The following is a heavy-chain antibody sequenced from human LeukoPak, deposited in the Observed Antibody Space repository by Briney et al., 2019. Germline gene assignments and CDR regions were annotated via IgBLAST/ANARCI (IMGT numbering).Heavy chain of an antibody. CDR1: GGSITRFY. D-gene: IGHD6-13*01. CDR3: ATGVHGITAAGDYYFYY. Sequence: PSETLSLTCTVSGGSITRFYWSWIRQPPGKGLEWIGYIYDIGTTNYNPSLKTRVTMSVDTSNNQFSLKLSSVTAADTAVYYCATGVHGITAAGDYYFYYWGQGTLVTVSS. J-gene: IGHJ4*02. V-gene: IGHV4-59*03. CDR2: IYDIGTT.